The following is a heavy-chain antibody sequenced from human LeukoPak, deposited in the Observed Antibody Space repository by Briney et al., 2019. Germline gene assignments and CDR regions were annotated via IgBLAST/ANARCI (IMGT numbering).Heavy chain of an antibody. Sequence: GKSLRLSCAASGFTFSSYAMHWVRQAPGKGLEWVAVISDDGNSKYYADSVKDRFTISRDNSKNTLHLQMNSLRAEDTAVYYCAKVRGGFDYWGQGTLVTVSS. D-gene: IGHD3-16*01. CDR2: ISDDGNSK. J-gene: IGHJ4*02. CDR1: GFTFSSYA. V-gene: IGHV3-30-3*01. CDR3: AKVRGGFDY.